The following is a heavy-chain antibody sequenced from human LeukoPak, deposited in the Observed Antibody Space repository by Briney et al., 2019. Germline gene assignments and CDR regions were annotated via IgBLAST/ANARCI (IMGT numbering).Heavy chain of an antibody. CDR2: ISGSGGNT. CDR1: GFTFSSYG. Sequence: GGSLRLSCAASGFTFSSYGMNWVRQAPGKGLEWVSAISGSGGNTYYADSVKGRFTISRDNSKNTLYLQMNSLRAEDTAVYYCAKVAAVAGRRYFDYWGQGTLVTVSS. CDR3: AKVAAVAGRRYFDY. V-gene: IGHV3-23*01. D-gene: IGHD6-19*01. J-gene: IGHJ4*02.